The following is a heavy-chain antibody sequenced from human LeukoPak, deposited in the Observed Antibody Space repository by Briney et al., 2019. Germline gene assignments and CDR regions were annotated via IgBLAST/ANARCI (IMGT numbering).Heavy chain of an antibody. CDR1: GFTFSSYA. V-gene: IGHV3-74*01. CDR2: INSDGSGT. D-gene: IGHD3-9*01. J-gene: IGHJ4*02. Sequence: GGSLRLSCAASGFTFSSYAMSWVRQAPGKGLVWVSRINSDGSGTTYADSVKGRFTISRDNAKNTVYLQMNSLRAEDTAVYYCARDYYDILTGDTLPNDYWGQGTLVTVSS. CDR3: ARDYYDILTGDTLPNDY.